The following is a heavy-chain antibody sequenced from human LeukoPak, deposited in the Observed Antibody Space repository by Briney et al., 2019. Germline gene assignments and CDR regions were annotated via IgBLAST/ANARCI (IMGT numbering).Heavy chain of an antibody. CDR3: ARIEDCSSTSCYYY. CDR2: MNPNSGNT. V-gene: IGHV1-8*01. D-gene: IGHD2-2*01. CDR1: GYTFTSYD. Sequence: GASVKVSCKASGYTFTSYDINWVRQATGQGLEWMGWMNPNSGNTNYAQKVQGRVTMTTDTSTSTAYLELRSLRSDDTAVYYCARIEDCSSTSCYYYWGQGTLVTVSS. J-gene: IGHJ4*02.